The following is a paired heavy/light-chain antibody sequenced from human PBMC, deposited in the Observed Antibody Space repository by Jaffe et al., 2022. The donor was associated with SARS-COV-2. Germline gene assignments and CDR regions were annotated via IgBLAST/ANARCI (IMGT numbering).Heavy chain of an antibody. J-gene: IGHJ6*03. CDR2: IYHTGNT. V-gene: IGHV4-38-2*02. CDR1: GYSISSGYY. D-gene: IGHD3-10*01. Sequence: QVQLHESGPGLVKPSETLSLTCNVSGYSISSGYYWGWIRQPPGKGLQWISNIYHTGNTHYNPSLKSRLTTSVDTSKNQFSLEVRSVTAADTAVYYCARVGRGLESYYHYYMDVWGKGATVTVS. CDR3: ARVGRGLESYYHYYMDV.
Light chain of an antibody. J-gene: IGLJ3*02. Sequence: QSALTQPPSASGSPGQSVTISCTGISSDIGGYDYVSWYQQHPGKAPKLIIYEVNKRPSGVPDRFSGSKSGSTASLTVSGLRAEDEADYYCNSYAGSDAVVFGGGTKLTVL. CDR2: EVN. V-gene: IGLV2-8*01. CDR1: SSDIGGYDY. CDR3: NSYAGSDAVV.